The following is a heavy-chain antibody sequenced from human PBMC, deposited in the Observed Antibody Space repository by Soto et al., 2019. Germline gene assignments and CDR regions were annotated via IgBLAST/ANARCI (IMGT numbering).Heavy chain of an antibody. V-gene: IGHV3-30-3*01. D-gene: IGHD3-10*01. Sequence: PGGSLRLSCAASGFTFSSYAMHWVRQAPGKGLEWVAVISYDGSNKYYADSVKGRFTISRDNSKNTLYLQMNSLRAEDTAVYYCARGPLWFGEPHHYGMDVWGQGTTVTVSS. J-gene: IGHJ6*02. CDR3: ARGPLWFGEPHHYGMDV. CDR1: GFTFSSYA. CDR2: ISYDGSNK.